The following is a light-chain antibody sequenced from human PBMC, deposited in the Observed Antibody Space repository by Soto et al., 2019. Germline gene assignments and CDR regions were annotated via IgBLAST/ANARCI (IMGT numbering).Light chain of an antibody. CDR2: QDK. J-gene: IGLJ2*01. Sequence: SYELTQPPSVSVSPGQTASITCSGDKLEEKYVCWYQQKPGQSPVLVIYQDKKRPSGIPERCSGSNSGNTATLTIRGTQAMDEADYYCQAWDNSPHVVFGGGTKLTVL. CDR3: QAWDNSPHVV. V-gene: IGLV3-1*01. CDR1: KLEEKY.